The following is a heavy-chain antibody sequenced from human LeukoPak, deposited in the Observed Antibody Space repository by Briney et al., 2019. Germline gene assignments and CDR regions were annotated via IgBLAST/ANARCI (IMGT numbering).Heavy chain of an antibody. CDR2: FDPEYGET. Sequence: ASVKVSRKVSGYTLTELSMHWVRQAPGKGREWMGGFDPEYGETNYAQKFQGRVTMTEDTSTDTAYMELSSLRSEDTAVYYCATGSPRITMIVVAFDYWGQGTLVTVSS. J-gene: IGHJ4*02. V-gene: IGHV1-24*01. CDR1: GYTLTELS. D-gene: IGHD3-22*01. CDR3: ATGSPRITMIVVAFDY.